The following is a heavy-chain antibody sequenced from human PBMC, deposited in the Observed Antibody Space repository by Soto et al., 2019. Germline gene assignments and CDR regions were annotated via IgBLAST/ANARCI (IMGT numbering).Heavy chain of an antibody. V-gene: IGHV3-23*01. J-gene: IGHJ6*03. CDR2: ISGPGGST. D-gene: IGHD2-2*01. CDR3: AKAGYCSSATCAARYYYMDV. CDR1: GFTFSSYG. Sequence: GGSLRLSCAASGFTFSSYGMGWVRQAPGKGLEWVSAISGPGGSTYYADSVKGRFTISSDNSKNTLYLQMNSLRAEDTAVYYCAKAGYCSSATCAARYYYMDVWGKGTTVTVSS.